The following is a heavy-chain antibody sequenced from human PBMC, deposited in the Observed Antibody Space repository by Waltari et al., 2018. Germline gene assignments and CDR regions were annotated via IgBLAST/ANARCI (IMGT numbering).Heavy chain of an antibody. D-gene: IGHD6-13*01. CDR3: AREEIAAAGTDNWFDP. J-gene: IGHJ5*02. CDR2: IMPIVGTA. CDR1: GGTFSSYA. Sequence: QVQLVQSGAEVKKPGSSVKVSCKASGGTFSSYAISWVRQAPGQGLEWMGVIMPIVGTANYAQKFQGRVTITADKSTSTAYMELSSLRSEDTAVYYCAREEIAAAGTDNWFDPWGQGTLVTVSS. V-gene: IGHV1-69*14.